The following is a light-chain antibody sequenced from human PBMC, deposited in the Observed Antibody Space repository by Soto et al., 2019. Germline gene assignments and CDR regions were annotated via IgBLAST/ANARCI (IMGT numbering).Light chain of an antibody. V-gene: IGKV3D-15*02. Sequence: EIVMTQSPATLSVSPGERATLSCWASQSVSSNLAWYQQKPGQAPRLLIYDVSTRATGIPTRFSGSGSGTEFTLTISSLQSEDFAVYFCQQYGGSPPWTFGQGTKVDNK. CDR2: DVS. J-gene: IGKJ1*01. CDR3: QQYGGSPPWT. CDR1: QSVSSN.